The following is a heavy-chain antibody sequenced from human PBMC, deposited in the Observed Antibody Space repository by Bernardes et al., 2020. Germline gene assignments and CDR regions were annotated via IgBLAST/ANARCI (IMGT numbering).Heavy chain of an antibody. J-gene: IGHJ4*02. CDR2: IIHGGST. Sequence: SETLSLTCTVSGGSISSFYWSWIRQPPGKGLEWIGYIIHGGSTNYNPSLKSRVSISVDTSKNQFSLRLSSVTAADTAVYYCARGLIAAAGRTIDYWGQGTLVTVSS. CDR1: GGSISSFY. D-gene: IGHD6-13*01. V-gene: IGHV4-59*01. CDR3: ARGLIAAAGRTIDY.